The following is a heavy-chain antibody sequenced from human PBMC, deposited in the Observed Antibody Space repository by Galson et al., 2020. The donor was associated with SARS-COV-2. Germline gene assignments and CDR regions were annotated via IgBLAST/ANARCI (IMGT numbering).Heavy chain of an antibody. CDR3: ARLDGVGTTYSGGLFY. CDR2: IYYSGST. J-gene: IGHJ4*02. CDR1: GGSAGSGNYY. Sequence: ASETLSLTCTVSGGSAGSGNYYWSWIRQPPGKGLEWIGYIYYSGSTNYNPSLKSRVTISVDTSKNHFSLKLNSVTAADTAVYYCARLDGVGTTYSGGLFYWGQGILVIVSS. D-gene: IGHD1-26*01. V-gene: IGHV4-61*03.